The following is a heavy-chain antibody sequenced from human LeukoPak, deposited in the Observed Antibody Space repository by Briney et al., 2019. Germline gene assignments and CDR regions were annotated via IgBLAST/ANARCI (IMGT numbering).Heavy chain of an antibody. CDR2: IYTSGST. CDR1: GGSISSGRYY. J-gene: IGHJ4*02. V-gene: IGHV4-61*02. Sequence: SQTLSLTCTVPGGSISSGRYYWSWIRQPAGKGLEWIGRIYTSGSTNYNPSLKSRVTISVDTSKNQCSLKLSSVTAAHTAVYYCARGLRNFDYWGQGTLVTVSS. CDR3: ARGLRNFDY.